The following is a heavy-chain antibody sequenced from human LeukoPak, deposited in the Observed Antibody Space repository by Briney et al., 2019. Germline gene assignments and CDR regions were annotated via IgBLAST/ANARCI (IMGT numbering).Heavy chain of an antibody. CDR2: ISYDGSNK. CDR3: ARGTYYYDIAAFDI. D-gene: IGHD3-22*01. CDR1: GFTFSSYA. V-gene: IGHV3-30*14. Sequence: PGRSLRLSCAASGFTFSSYAMHWVRQAPGKGLEWVAVISYDGSNKYYADSVKGRFTISRDNSKNTLYLQMNSLRAEDTAVYYCARGTYYYDIAAFDIWGQGTMVTVSS. J-gene: IGHJ3*02.